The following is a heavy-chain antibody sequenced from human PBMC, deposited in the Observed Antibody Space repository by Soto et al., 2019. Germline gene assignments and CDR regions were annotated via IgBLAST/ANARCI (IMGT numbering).Heavy chain of an antibody. D-gene: IGHD2-15*01. CDR1: GFTFSNAW. Sequence: GGSLRLSCAASGFTFSNAWMSWVRQAPGKGLEWVGRIKSKTDGGTTDYAAPVKGRFTISRDDSKNTLYLQMNSLKTEDTAVYYCTTDGNIFCSGGSCYSYYYGMDVWGQGTTVTVSS. CDR2: IKSKTDGGTT. V-gene: IGHV3-15*01. J-gene: IGHJ6*02. CDR3: TTDGNIFCSGGSCYSYYYGMDV.